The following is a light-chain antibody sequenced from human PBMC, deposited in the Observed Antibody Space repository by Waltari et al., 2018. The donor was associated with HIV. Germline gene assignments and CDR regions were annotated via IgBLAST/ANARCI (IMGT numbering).Light chain of an antibody. V-gene: IGLV2-14*03. CDR3: CSYTSSNTYD. J-gene: IGLJ1*01. CDR2: EVT. CDR1: SRRAGWSNF. Sequence: QSALTQPAPVSGSPGPAITHSCTGPSRRAGWSNFVSWYQQHPGKAPKLIIYEVTYRPSGVSDRFSGSKSGNTASLTISGLQAEDEADYYCCSYTSSNTYDFGTGTTVTVL.